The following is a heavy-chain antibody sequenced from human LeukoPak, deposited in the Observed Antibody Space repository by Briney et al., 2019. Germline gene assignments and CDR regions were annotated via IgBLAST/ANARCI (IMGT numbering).Heavy chain of an antibody. J-gene: IGHJ6*03. CDR3: ARGHYNIYYMDV. Sequence: ASVKVSCKASRYSLTGYYIHWVRPAPGQGLEWIGWINSNTGGKNYPQQYQGRIIMAGDTNINTAYMELSRLSPDDTADYYCARGHYNIYYMDVWGKGTTVTVSS. CDR1: RYSLTGYY. D-gene: IGHD1-14*01. CDR2: INSNTGGK. V-gene: IGHV1-2*02.